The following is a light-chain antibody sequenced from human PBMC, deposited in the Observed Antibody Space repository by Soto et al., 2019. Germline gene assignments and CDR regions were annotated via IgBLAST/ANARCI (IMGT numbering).Light chain of an antibody. CDR2: AAS. CDR1: QSISRY. V-gene: IGKV1-39*01. J-gene: IGKJ3*01. CDR3: QQSYSPSIT. Sequence: DIQMTQSPFSHSASVGYRVTITCRASQSISRYLNWYQQKPGKAPKLLIYAASSLQSGVPSRFNGSGTGTDFTLTISSLQPEDFATYYCQQSYSPSITFGPGTKVDL.